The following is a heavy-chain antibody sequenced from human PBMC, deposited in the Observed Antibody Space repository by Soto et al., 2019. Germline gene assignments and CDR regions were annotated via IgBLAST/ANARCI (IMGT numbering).Heavy chain of an antibody. CDR2: MNPNSGNT. V-gene: IGHV1-8*01. Sequence: ASVKLSCKASGYTFTSYDSNWVRQATGQGLEWMGWMNPNSGNTGYAQKFQGRVTMTRNTSISTAYMELSSLRSEDTAVYYCARVEVGATYWYFDLWGRGTLVTVSS. CDR1: GYTFTSYD. J-gene: IGHJ2*01. D-gene: IGHD1-26*01. CDR3: ARVEVGATYWYFDL.